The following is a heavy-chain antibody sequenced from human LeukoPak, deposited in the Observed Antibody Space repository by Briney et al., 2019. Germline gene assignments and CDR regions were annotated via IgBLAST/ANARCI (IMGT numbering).Heavy chain of an antibody. CDR1: GFTFSDYY. CDR3: ARDKRGYDS. V-gene: IGHV3-11*01. Sequence: PGGSLRLSCVASGFTFSDYYMTWIRQSPGKGLEWVSYISNRGYSIYYADSVRGRFTISRDNSKSSLYLQMNSLTVEDSAVYYCARDKRGYDSWGQGTLVTVSS. CDR2: ISNRGYSI. J-gene: IGHJ5*01. D-gene: IGHD2-15*01.